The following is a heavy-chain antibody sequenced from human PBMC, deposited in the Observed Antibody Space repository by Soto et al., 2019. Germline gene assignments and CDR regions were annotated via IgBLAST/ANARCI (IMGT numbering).Heavy chain of an antibody. D-gene: IGHD6-6*01. CDR3: AGGRDGDY. J-gene: IGHJ4*02. CDR2: ISAHNGNT. Sequence: QVHLVQSGAEVKKPGASVKVSCKASGYTFTSYGITWVRQAPGQGLERMGWISAHNGNTDYAQKLQGRVIVRRDTSTSTAYMELRSLGSVDTAVYYCAGGRDGDYWGQGAVVTVSS. V-gene: IGHV1-18*01. CDR1: GYTFTSYG.